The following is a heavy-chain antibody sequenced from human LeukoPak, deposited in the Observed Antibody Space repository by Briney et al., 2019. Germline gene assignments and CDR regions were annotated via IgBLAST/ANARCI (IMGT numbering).Heavy chain of an antibody. V-gene: IGHV3-23*01. CDR1: GFTFSSHA. CDR2: ISGSGGST. J-gene: IGHJ4*02. Sequence: GSLRLSCAASGFTFSSHAMSWVRQAPGKGLEWVSAISGSGGSTYYADSVKGRFTISRDNSKNTLYLQMNSLRAEDTAVYYCAKAYRRAMAPLGDYWGQGTLVTVSS. CDR3: AKAYRRAMAPLGDY. D-gene: IGHD5-18*01.